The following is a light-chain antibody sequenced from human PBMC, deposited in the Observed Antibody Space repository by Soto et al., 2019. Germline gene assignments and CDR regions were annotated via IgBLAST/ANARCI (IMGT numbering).Light chain of an antibody. J-gene: IGKJ5*01. V-gene: IGKV3D-20*02. Sequence: DMVLTPSPGTLSFSPAHRVTLPCRARQSVRGSYLAWYQQKPGQAPRLLILGAASRATGIPDRFSGRGSGTDFTLTISSLEPEDFAVYYCQQRSNWPPLITFGQGTRLEIK. CDR2: GAA. CDR1: QSVRGSY. CDR3: QQRSNWPPLIT.